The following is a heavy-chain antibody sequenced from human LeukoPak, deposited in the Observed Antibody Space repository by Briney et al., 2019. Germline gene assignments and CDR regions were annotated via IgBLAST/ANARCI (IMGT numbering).Heavy chain of an antibody. V-gene: IGHV4-59*01. D-gene: IGHD3-22*01. CDR3: ARGGSSGYYPN. CDR2: IYYSGST. CDR1: GGSISSYY. J-gene: IGHJ4*02. Sequence: SETLSLTCTVSGGSISSYYWSWIRQPPGKGLEWIGYIYYSGSTNYNPSLKSRVTISVDTSKNQFSLKLSPVTAADTAVYYCARGGSSGYYPNWGQGTLVTVSS.